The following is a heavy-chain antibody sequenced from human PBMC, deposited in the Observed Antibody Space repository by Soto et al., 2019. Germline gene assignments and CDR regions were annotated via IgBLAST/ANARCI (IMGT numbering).Heavy chain of an antibody. CDR1: GGSFSGYY. V-gene: IGHV4-34*01. D-gene: IGHD4-17*01. Sequence: SETLSLTCAVYGGSFSGYYWSWIRQPPGKGLEWIGEINHSGSTNYNPSLKSRVTISVDTSKNQFSLKLSSVTAADTAVYYCARHATVTRRRYFVYWGQGTLVTVSS. CDR3: ARHATVTRRRYFVY. J-gene: IGHJ4*02. CDR2: INHSGST.